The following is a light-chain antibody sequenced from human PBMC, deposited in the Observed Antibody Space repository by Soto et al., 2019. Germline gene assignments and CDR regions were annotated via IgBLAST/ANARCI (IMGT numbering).Light chain of an antibody. CDR3: QQYGALPPT. Sequence: EIVLTQSPGTLSLSPGERATLSCRASQSVSSSYLAWYQQKPGQAPRLLIYNTFHRATGIPDRFSGTGSETDFTLTISGLEPEDFAVYHCQQYGALPPTFGQGTKVDIK. J-gene: IGKJ1*01. CDR1: QSVSSSY. V-gene: IGKV3-20*01. CDR2: NTF.